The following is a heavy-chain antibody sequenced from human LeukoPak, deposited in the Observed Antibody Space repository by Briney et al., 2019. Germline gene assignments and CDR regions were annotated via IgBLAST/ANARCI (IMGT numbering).Heavy chain of an antibody. Sequence: GGSLRLSCAASGFTVSSYTMNWVRQVPGKGLEWVSSISSSSSYIYYADSVEGRFTISRDNAKNSLYLQMNSLRAEDTAVYYCARDRRTVTTNDYWGQGTLVTVSS. CDR1: GFTVSSYT. D-gene: IGHD4-17*01. J-gene: IGHJ4*02. CDR3: ARDRRTVTTNDY. V-gene: IGHV3-21*01. CDR2: ISSSSSYI.